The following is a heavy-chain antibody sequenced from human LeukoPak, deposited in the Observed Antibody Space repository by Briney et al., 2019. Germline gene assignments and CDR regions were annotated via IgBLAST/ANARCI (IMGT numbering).Heavy chain of an antibody. CDR3: AKSFRIAARRGAGAFDY. Sequence: GESLRLSCAASGFTFSSYAMSWVRQAPGKGLEWVSAISGSGGSTYYADSVKGRFTISRDNSKNTLYLQMNSLRAEDTAVYYCAKSFRIAARRGAGAFDYWGQGTLVTVSS. CDR2: ISGSGGST. D-gene: IGHD6-6*01. J-gene: IGHJ4*02. V-gene: IGHV3-23*01. CDR1: GFTFSSYA.